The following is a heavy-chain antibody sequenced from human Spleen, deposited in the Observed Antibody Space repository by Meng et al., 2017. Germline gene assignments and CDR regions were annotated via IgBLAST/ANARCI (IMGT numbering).Heavy chain of an antibody. Sequence: GESLKISCAASGFTFSSYAMSCVRQAPGKGLEWVSAISGSGGSTYYADSVKGRFTISRDNSKNTLYLQMNSLRAEDTAVYYCVKGRVRVAVDKDAFDIWGQGTMVTVSS. J-gene: IGHJ3*02. D-gene: IGHD6-19*01. CDR2: ISGSGGST. CDR3: VKGRVRVAVDKDAFDI. CDR1: GFTFSSYA. V-gene: IGHV3-23*01.